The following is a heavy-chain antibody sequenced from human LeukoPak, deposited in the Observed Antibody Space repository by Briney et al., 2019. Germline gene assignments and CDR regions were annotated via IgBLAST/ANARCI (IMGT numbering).Heavy chain of an antibody. CDR3: ARDPGCSGTSCYALGYCFYGMDV. D-gene: IGHD2-2*01. V-gene: IGHV3-49*04. Sequence: GGSLRLSCTAPGFAFGDYVLSWVRQAPGKGLEWVGFIRSKAYGGTTEYNASVKGRFTISRDDSKSIAYLQMNSLKTEDTAVYYCARDPGCSGTSCYALGYCFYGMDVWGQGTTVTVSS. J-gene: IGHJ6*02. CDR2: IRSKAYGGTT. CDR1: GFAFGDYV.